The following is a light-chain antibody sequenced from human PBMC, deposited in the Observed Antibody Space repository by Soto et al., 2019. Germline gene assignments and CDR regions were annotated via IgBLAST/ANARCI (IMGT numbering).Light chain of an antibody. CDR1: QSVGNRF. CDR3: LHWGGSTFYT. V-gene: IGKV3-20*01. Sequence: DIVLTQSPGTLSLSPGERATLSCRASQSVGNRFFAWYQQRSGQAPRLLIYGTSNRATGVPDRFSGSGSGTDFSLTNTRVEPEDFAVYVCLHWGGSTFYTFDQGNKLDIK. J-gene: IGKJ2*01. CDR2: GTS.